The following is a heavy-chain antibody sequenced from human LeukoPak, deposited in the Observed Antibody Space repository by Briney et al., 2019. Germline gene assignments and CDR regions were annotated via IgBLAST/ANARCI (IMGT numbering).Heavy chain of an antibody. J-gene: IGHJ5*02. Sequence: GGSLRLSCAASGFTFSSYSMNWVLQAPGKGLEWLSSISSSSSYIYYADSVKGRFTISRDNAKNSLYLQMNSLRAEDTAVYYCARDSGIVGVVPGWLDPWGQGTLVTVSS. CDR3: ARDSGIVGVVPGWLDP. CDR2: ISSSSSYI. D-gene: IGHD2-2*01. CDR1: GFTFSSYS. V-gene: IGHV3-21*01.